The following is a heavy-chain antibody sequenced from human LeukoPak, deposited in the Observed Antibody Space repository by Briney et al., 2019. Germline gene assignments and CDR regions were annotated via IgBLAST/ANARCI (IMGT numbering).Heavy chain of an antibody. CDR1: GFSFSTYS. CDR3: ARDPHALDF. V-gene: IGHV3-48*02. CDR2: IHKSGTIT. J-gene: IGHJ4*02. Sequence: PGGSLRLSCGASGFSFSTYSMNWVRQAPGKGLVGVSYIHKSGTITYYRDSVKGRFTISRDNAENSLYLQMNSLRDEDAAVYYCARDPHALDFWGQGTLVTVSS.